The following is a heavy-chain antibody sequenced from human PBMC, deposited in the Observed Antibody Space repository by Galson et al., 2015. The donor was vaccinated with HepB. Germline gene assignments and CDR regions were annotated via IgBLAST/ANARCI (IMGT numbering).Heavy chain of an antibody. D-gene: IGHD3-10*01. CDR3: ARDGGSGSYIY. Sequence: ETLSLTCTVSGGPMNNYYWSWVRQPPGKGLEWIGRIYTSGSTNYNPSLKSRVTMSVDTSKNQFSLKLSSVTAADTAVYYCARDGGSGSYIYWGQGTLVTVSS. V-gene: IGHV4-4*07. CDR1: GGPMNNYY. CDR2: IYTSGST. J-gene: IGHJ4*02.